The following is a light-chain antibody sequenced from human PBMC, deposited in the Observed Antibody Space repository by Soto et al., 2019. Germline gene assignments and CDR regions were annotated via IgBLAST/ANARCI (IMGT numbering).Light chain of an antibody. CDR3: CSYAGSSTSVV. V-gene: IGLV2-23*01. Sequence: QSALTQPASVSGSPRQSITISCTGTSSDVGSYNLVSWYQQHPGKAPKLMIYEGSKRPSGVSNRFSGSKSGNTASLTISGLQAEDEADYYCCSYAGSSTSVVFGGGTTLTVL. J-gene: IGLJ2*01. CDR1: SSDVGSYNL. CDR2: EGS.